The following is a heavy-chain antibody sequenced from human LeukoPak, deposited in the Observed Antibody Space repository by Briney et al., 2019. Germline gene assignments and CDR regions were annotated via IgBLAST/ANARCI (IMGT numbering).Heavy chain of an antibody. J-gene: IGHJ4*02. Sequence: PGWSLRLSCAASGCTFRRYGMTWVRQAPGKGLDWVSSVSDSGRNTYYADSVKGRFTISRDNSRNTLYLQMNSLRAEHTAVYYCAREYHDSSGYLDYWGQGTLVTVSS. V-gene: IGHV3-23*01. CDR2: VSDSGRNT. CDR1: GCTFRRYG. CDR3: AREYHDSSGYLDY. D-gene: IGHD3-22*01.